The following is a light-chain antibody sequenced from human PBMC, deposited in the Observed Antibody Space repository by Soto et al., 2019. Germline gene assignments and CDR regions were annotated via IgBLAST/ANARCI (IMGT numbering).Light chain of an antibody. Sequence: EIVLTQSPGTLSLSPGERATLSCRASQSVSSSYLAWYQQQPDPAPRLLIYGASSRVTGIPDRFSGGGSGTVFLLTIIRLEPKDFAVYYCEQYGSSPKLTFGGGTKVEIK. CDR3: EQYGSSPKLT. V-gene: IGKV3-20*01. CDR2: GAS. J-gene: IGKJ4*01. CDR1: QSVSSSY.